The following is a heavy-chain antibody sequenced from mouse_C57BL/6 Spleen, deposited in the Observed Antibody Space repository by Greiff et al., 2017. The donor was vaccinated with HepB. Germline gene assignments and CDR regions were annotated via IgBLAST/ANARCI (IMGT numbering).Heavy chain of an antibody. CDR1: GFNIKDDY. CDR3: TTVFITTVVDFDY. Sequence: EVQLQQSGAELVRPGASVKFSCTASGFNIKDDYMHWVKQRPEQGLEWIGWIDPENGDTEYASKFQGKATITADTSSNTAYLQLSSLTSEDTAVYYCTTVFITTVVDFDYWGKGTTLTVSS. CDR2: IDPENGDT. D-gene: IGHD1-1*01. V-gene: IGHV14-4*01. J-gene: IGHJ2*01.